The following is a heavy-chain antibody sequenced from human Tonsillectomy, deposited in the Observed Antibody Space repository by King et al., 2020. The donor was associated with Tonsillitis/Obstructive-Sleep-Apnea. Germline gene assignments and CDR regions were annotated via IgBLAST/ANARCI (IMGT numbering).Heavy chain of an antibody. Sequence: VQLVESGSELKKPGASVKVSCKASGYTFTNFAVIWVRQAPGQGLEWMGWIDTNTGNPTYAQGFTGRFVFSLDTSVSTAYLQISSLKAEDTAVYYCAREGIVEAFDIWGQGTMDTVSS. CDR3: AREGIVEAFDI. J-gene: IGHJ3*02. CDR1: GYTFTNFA. D-gene: IGHD2-15*01. V-gene: IGHV7-4-1*02. CDR2: IDTNTGNP.